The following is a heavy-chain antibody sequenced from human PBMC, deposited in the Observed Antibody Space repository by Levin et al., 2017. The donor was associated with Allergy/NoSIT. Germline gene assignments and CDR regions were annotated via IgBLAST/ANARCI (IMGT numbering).Heavy chain of an antibody. V-gene: IGHV3-7*01. J-gene: IGHJ4*02. CDR3: RITIFGVVTFDY. D-gene: IGHD3-3*01. CDR1: GFTFSSYW. CDR2: IKQDGSEK. Sequence: GESLKISCAASGFTFSSYWMSWVRQAPGKGLEWVANIKQDGSEKYYVDSVKGRFTISRDNAKNSLYLQMNSLRAEDTAVYYCRITIFGVVTFDYWGQGTLVTVSS.